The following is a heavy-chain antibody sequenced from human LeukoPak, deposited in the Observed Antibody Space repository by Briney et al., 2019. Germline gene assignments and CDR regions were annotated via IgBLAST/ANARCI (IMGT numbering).Heavy chain of an antibody. Sequence: GESLKISCKASGYSFSSFWIAWVRQLPGKGLEWMGIIYPGDSVTRYSPSLQGQVTISADKSITPAYLQWSSLKASDTAIYYCARHGYYDFWSGQNWFDPWGQGTLVTVSS. V-gene: IGHV5-51*01. D-gene: IGHD3-3*01. CDR3: ARHGYYDFWSGQNWFDP. CDR1: GYSFSSFW. J-gene: IGHJ5*02. CDR2: IYPGDSVT.